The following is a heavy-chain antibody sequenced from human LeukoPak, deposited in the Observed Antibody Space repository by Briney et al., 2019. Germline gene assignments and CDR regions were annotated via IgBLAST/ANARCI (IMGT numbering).Heavy chain of an antibody. CDR2: NYYSGST. D-gene: IGHD6-13*01. V-gene: IGHV4-59*01. J-gene: IGHJ1*01. CDR1: GGSMSGYF. CDR3: ARSITSSWYGDFQH. Sequence: SETLSLTCTVSGGSMSGYFRSWIRQPPGKGLECLVYNYYSGSTNYNPSLKSRVTISVDTSKNQFSLKLSSVTAADTAVYYCARSITSSWYGDFQHWGQGTLVTVSS.